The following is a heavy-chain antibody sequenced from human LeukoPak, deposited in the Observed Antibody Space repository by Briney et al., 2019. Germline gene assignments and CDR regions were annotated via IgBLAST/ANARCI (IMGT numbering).Heavy chain of an antibody. CDR1: GFTVSSNY. CDR3: ARDHSPDYYYYGMDV. V-gene: IGHV3-53*01. Sequence: GGSLRLSCAASGFTVSSNYMSWVRQAPGKGLEWVSVIYSGGSTYYADSVKGRFTISRDNSKNTLYLQMNSLRAEDTAVYYCARDHSPDYYYYGMDVWGQGTTVTVSS. CDR2: IYSGGST. J-gene: IGHJ6*02. D-gene: IGHD2-15*01.